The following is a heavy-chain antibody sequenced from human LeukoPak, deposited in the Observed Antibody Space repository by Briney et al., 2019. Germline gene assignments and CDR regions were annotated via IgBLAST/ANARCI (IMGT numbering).Heavy chain of an antibody. CDR3: ARDNDYGGNAGAFDI. CDR1: GYSFTSYW. CDR2: IYPGDSDT. Sequence: GESLKISCKGSGYSFTSYWIGWVRQMPGKGLEWMGIIYPGDSDTRYSPSFQGQVTISADKSISTAYLQWSSLKASDTAMYYCARDNDYGGNAGAFDIWGQGTTVTVSS. D-gene: IGHD4-23*01. J-gene: IGHJ3*02. V-gene: IGHV5-51*01.